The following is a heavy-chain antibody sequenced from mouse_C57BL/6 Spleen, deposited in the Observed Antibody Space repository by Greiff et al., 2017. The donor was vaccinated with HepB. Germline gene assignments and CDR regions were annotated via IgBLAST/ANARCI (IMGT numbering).Heavy chain of an antibody. Sequence: QVQLQQPGAELVMPGASVKLSCKASGYTFTSYWMHWVKQRPEQGLEWIGYIYPRDGSTKYNEKFKGKATLTADKSSSTAYMQLNSLTSEDSAVYFCAVYDWFAYWGQGTLVTVSA. CDR2: IYPRDGST. J-gene: IGHJ3*01. CDR3: AVYDWFAY. CDR1: GYTFTSYW. D-gene: IGHD1-1*01. V-gene: IGHV1S12*01.